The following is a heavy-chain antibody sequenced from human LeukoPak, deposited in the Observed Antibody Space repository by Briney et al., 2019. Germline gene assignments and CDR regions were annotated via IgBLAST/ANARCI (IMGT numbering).Heavy chain of an antibody. CDR1: GFTFSSYG. Sequence: GGTLRLSCAASGFTFSSYGMSWVRQAPGKGLEWVSAISGSGGSAYYADSVKGRFTISRDNSKNTLYLQMNSLRAEDTAVYYCAKDSYGSGSYYAGGFDPWGQGTLVTVSS. CDR2: ISGSGGSA. CDR3: AKDSYGSGSYYAGGFDP. V-gene: IGHV3-23*01. J-gene: IGHJ5*02. D-gene: IGHD3-10*01.